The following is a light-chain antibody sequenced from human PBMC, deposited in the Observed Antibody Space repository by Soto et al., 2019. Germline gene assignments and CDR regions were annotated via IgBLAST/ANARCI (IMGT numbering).Light chain of an antibody. CDR3: QQSYSTTWT. J-gene: IGKJ1*01. V-gene: IGKV1-39*01. Sequence: DIQMTQSPSSLSASVGDRVTITCRASQSITTYLHWYQQKPGKAPKLLIYAASILQSGVPSRFSGSGSGTDFTLTISSLQPEDFATDYCQQSYSTTWTFGQGTKVEIK. CDR1: QSITTY. CDR2: AAS.